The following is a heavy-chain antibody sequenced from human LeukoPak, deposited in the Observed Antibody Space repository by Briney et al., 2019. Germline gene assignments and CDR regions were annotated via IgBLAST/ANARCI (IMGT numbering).Heavy chain of an antibody. D-gene: IGHD4-17*01. CDR3: AKARPSYGDYLFDY. V-gene: IGHV3-74*01. J-gene: IGHJ4*02. CDR1: GFTFGSYW. CDR2: INTDGGST. Sequence: GGSLRLSCAASGFTFGSYWMHWVRQAPGKGLVWVSRINTDGGSTTYADSVKGRFTISRDNSKNTLYLQMNSLRAEDTAVYYCAKARPSYGDYLFDYWGQGTLVTVSS.